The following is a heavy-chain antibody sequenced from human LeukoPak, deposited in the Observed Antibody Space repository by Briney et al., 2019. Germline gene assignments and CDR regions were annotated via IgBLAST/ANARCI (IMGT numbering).Heavy chain of an antibody. CDR1: GFTFSTYE. D-gene: IGHD3-10*01. CDR2: ISSSGSTL. J-gene: IGHJ4*02. CDR3: VRGLDYNVAWVY. V-gene: IGHV3-48*03. Sequence: GGSLRLSCAVSGFTFSTYEMNWVRQAPGRGLEWVSYISSSGSTLYYADSVKGRFSVSRDNAKNSLYLQMNSLRAEDTVVYYCVRGLDYNVAWVYWGQGTLVTVSS.